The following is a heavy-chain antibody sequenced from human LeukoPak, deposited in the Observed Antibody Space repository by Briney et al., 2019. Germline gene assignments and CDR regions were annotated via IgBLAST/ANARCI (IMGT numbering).Heavy chain of an antibody. CDR2: IYHSGST. Sequence: SETLSLTCTVSGYSISSGYYWGWTRQPPGKGLEWIGSIYHSGSTYYNPSLKSRVTISVDTSKNQFSLKLTSLTAADTAVYYCSRQWSNFWSEYWGQGTLVTVSS. CDR1: GYSISSGYY. J-gene: IGHJ4*02. CDR3: SRQWSNFWSEY. V-gene: IGHV4-38-2*02. D-gene: IGHD3-3*01.